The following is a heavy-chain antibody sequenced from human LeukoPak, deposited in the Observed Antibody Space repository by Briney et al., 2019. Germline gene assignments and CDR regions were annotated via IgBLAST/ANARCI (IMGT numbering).Heavy chain of an antibody. D-gene: IGHD5-12*01. V-gene: IGHV5-51*01. Sequence: GESLKISCKGSGYSFTSYWIGWVRQMPGKGLEWMGIIYPGDSDTRYSPSFQGQVTISADKSISTAYLQWSSLKASDTAMYYCARRPRGYSGYDPPSRFDYWGQGTLVTVSS. CDR3: ARRPRGYSGYDPPSRFDY. CDR2: IYPGDSDT. CDR1: GYSFTSYW. J-gene: IGHJ4*02.